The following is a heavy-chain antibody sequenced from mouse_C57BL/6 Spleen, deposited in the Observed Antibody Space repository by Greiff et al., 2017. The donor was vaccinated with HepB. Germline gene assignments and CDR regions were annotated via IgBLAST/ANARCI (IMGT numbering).Heavy chain of an antibody. CDR2: INPSSGYT. J-gene: IGHJ4*01. D-gene: IGHD2-5*01. CDR1: GYTFTSYW. Sequence: VQLQQSGAELAKPGASVKLSCKASGYTFTSYWMHWVKQRPGQGLEWIGYINPSSGYTKYNQKFKDKATLTADKSSSTAYMQLSSLTYEDSAVYYCARKWGSYSNYEGSYAMDYWGQGTSVTVSS. V-gene: IGHV1-7*01. CDR3: ARKWGSYSNYEGSYAMDY.